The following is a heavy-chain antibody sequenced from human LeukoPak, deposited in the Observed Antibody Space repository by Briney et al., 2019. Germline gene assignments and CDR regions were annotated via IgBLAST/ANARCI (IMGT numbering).Heavy chain of an antibody. J-gene: IGHJ5*02. CDR2: IRQDGSGT. CDR3: GKIIGGSTIYDL. V-gene: IGHV3-7*01. Sequence: PGGSLRLSCAASGFTFNRHWMSWVRQGPGKGLEWVATIRQDGSGTHYVDFVTGRFIISRDNAKNSLSLQMNSLGAEDTAMYYCGKIIGGSTIYDLWGPGTPVTVSS. D-gene: IGHD3-16*01. CDR1: GFTFNRHW.